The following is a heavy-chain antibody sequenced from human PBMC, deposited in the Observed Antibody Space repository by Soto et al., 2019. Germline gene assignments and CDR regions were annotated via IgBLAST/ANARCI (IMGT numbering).Heavy chain of an antibody. CDR3: ARGYDSSVGEKNWFDP. V-gene: IGHV5-51*01. CDR1: GYSFTSYW. Sequence: GESLKISCKGSGYSFTSYWIGWVRQMPGKGLEWMGIIYPGDSDTRYSPSFQGQVTISADKSISTAYLQWSSLKASDTAMYYCARGYDSSVGEKNWFDPWGQGTLVTV. CDR2: IYPGDSDT. J-gene: IGHJ5*02. D-gene: IGHD3-22*01.